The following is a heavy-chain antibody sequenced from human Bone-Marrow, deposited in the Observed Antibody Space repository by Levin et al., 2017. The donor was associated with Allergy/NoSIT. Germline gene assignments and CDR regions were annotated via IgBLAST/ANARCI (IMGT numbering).Heavy chain of an antibody. CDR1: GASISSFY. CDR2: IYYSGST. CDR3: ARQAVPAAMNGFDS. D-gene: IGHD2-2*01. Sequence: SETLSLTCTVSGASISSFYWSWIRQPPGKGLEWIGYIYYSGSTNYSSSIKSRVSMSADMSRNQVYLTMSSVTAGDTAVYYCARQAVPAAMNGFDSWSPGTLLTVSS. J-gene: IGHJ5*01. V-gene: IGHV4-59*08.